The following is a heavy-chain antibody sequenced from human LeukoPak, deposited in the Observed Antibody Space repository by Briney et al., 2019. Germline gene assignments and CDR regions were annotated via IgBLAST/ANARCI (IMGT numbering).Heavy chain of an antibody. V-gene: IGHV1-24*01. CDR2: FDPEDGET. CDR3: ATLLPHPKYYYGSGSYYANYYP. Sequence: GASVKVSCKASGYTFTGYYMHWVRQAPGKGLEWMGGFDPEDGETIYAQKFQGRVTMTEDTSTDTAYMELSSLRSEDTAVYYCATLLPHPKYYYGSGSYYANYYPWGQGTLVTVSS. D-gene: IGHD3-10*01. CDR1: GYTFTGYY. J-gene: IGHJ5*02.